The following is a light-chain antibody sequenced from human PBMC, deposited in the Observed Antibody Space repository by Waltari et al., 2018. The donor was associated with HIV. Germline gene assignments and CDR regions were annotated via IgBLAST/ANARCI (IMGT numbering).Light chain of an antibody. J-gene: IGLJ1*01. V-gene: IGLV3-19*01. CDR1: SLRRYS. Sequence: SSDLTQDPAVSVALGQTVRITRHGDSLRRYSANWYQQKPGQAPVVVMYGKDNRPSGIPDRFSGSSSGNTGSLTITGAQAEDEAVYYCDSRDTNDKHHVFGTGTKVTV. CDR2: GKD. CDR3: DSRDTNDKHHV.